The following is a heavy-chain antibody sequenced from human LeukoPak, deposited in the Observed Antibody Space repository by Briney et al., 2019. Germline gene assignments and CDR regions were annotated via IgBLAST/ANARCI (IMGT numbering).Heavy chain of an antibody. CDR3: ARGKEPVAGSLSHFDY. CDR2: ISSRSSYI. D-gene: IGHD6-19*01. CDR1: GFTLSSHS. J-gene: IGHJ4*02. V-gene: IGHV3-21*01. Sequence: GGSLRLFCAAPGFTLSSHSMIWVRQAPGKGLEWVSSISSRSSYIDYADSLKGRFTIPRDNAKNSLYLQMNSLRAEDTAVYYCARGKEPVAGSLSHFDYWGQGTLVTVSS.